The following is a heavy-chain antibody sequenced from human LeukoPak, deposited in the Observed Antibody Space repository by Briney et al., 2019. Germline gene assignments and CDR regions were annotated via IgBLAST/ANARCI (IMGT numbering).Heavy chain of an antibody. J-gene: IGHJ6*04. CDR2: IYYSGTT. CDR3: ARIGVRQYYYDSSGYYSGDV. D-gene: IGHD3-22*01. Sequence: SETLSLTCSVSGDSISRDGYYWGWIRQPPGKGLEWIGNIYYSGTTRYNPSLKSRVAIFIDTPKNQFSLKLTSVTAADTAVYYCARIGVRQYYYDSSGYYSGDVWGKGTTVTVSS. CDR1: GDSISRDGYY. V-gene: IGHV4-39*01.